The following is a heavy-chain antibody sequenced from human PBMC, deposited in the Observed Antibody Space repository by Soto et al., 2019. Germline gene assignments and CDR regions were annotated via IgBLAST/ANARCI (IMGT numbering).Heavy chain of an antibody. CDR2: IYWDDDK. CDR1: GFSLSTSGVG. J-gene: IGHJ3*02. V-gene: IGHV2-5*05. CDR3: AHRPSVTTSGGAFDI. D-gene: IGHD4-17*01. Sequence: QITLKESGPTLVKPTQTLTLTCTFSGFSLSTSGVGVGWIRQPPGKALEWLALIYWDDDKRYGPSLKSRLTNTKDTGKNQEVLTMTNMDPVDTATYYCAHRPSVTTSGGAFDIWGQGTMVTVSS.